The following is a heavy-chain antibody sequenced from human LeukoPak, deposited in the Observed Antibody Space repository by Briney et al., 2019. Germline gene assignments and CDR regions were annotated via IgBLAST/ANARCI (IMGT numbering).Heavy chain of an antibody. CDR3: AVEMATIFDY. Sequence: GGSLRLSCAASGFTFSSYSMNWVRQAPGKGLEWVSSISSSSSYIYYADSVKGRFTISRDNAKNSLYLQMNSLRAEDTAVYYCAVEMATIFDYWGQGTLVTVPS. J-gene: IGHJ4*02. V-gene: IGHV3-21*01. D-gene: IGHD5-24*01. CDR1: GFTFSSYS. CDR2: ISSSSSYI.